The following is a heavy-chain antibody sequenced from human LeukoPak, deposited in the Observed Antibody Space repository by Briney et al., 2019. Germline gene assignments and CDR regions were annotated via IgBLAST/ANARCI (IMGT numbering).Heavy chain of an antibody. V-gene: IGHV1-46*01. CDR2: INPSGGST. CDR3: ARIYSSSDEFDY. J-gene: IGHJ4*02. Sequence: RASVKVSCKASGYTFTSYYIHWVRQAPGQGLEWMGIINPSGGSTTYAQKFQGRVAMTRDTSTSRVYMEVSSLRSEDTAVYYCARIYSSSDEFDYWGQGTLVTVSS. D-gene: IGHD6-13*01. CDR1: GYTFTSYY.